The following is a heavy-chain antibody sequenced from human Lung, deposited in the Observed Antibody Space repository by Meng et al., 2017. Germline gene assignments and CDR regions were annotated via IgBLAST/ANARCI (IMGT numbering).Heavy chain of an antibody. V-gene: IGHV3-7*01. Sequence: GESLKISCAASGFSFGESWMSWVRQAPGKGLECVANMNQDGGEKYYVDSVKGRFTISRDNARNSMYLQMSSLSAEDTAIYYCATSMGRGGNDYWGQGTLVTVSS. CDR2: MNQDGGEK. D-gene: IGHD3-10*01. J-gene: IGHJ4*02. CDR1: GFSFGESW. CDR3: ATSMGRGGNDY.